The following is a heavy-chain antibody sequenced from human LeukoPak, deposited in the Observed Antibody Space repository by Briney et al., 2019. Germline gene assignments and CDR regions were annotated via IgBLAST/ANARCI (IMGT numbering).Heavy chain of an antibody. Sequence: GGSLRLSCAASGFTFSSYWMHWVRQAPGQGLVWVSRIKSDGSITNYADSVKGRFTISRDNAKNTLYLQMTSLRAEDTAVYYCARAYSGSFFDYWGQGTLVTVSS. CDR2: IKSDGSIT. D-gene: IGHD1-26*01. J-gene: IGHJ4*02. V-gene: IGHV3-74*01. CDR1: GFTFSSYW. CDR3: ARAYSGSFFDY.